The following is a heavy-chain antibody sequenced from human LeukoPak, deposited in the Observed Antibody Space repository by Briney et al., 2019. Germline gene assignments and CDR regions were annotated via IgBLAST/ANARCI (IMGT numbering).Heavy chain of an antibody. J-gene: IGHJ4*02. V-gene: IGHV3-15*01. D-gene: IGHD3-22*01. CDR3: AKTGAVVIVYYFDY. CDR1: GFTFSNAW. CDR2: IKSKTDGGTT. Sequence: GGSLRLSCAASGFTFSNAWMSWVRQAPGKGLEWVGRIKSKTDGGTTDYAAPVKGRFTISRDNSKNTLYLQMNSLRAEDTAVYYCAKTGAVVIVYYFDYWGQGTLVTVSS.